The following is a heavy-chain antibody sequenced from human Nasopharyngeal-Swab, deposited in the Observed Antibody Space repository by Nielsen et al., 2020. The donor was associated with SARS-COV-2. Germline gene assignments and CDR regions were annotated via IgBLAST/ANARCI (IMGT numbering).Heavy chain of an antibody. V-gene: IGHV1-18*04. Sequence: ASAKVSCKASGYTFTSYGISWVRQAPAQRLEWMGWISAYNGNTNYAQKLQGRVTMTTDTSTSTAYMELRSLRSDDTAVYYCARDRKDIVHTGLWYFDLWGRGTLVTVSS. CDR3: ARDRKDIVHTGLWYFDL. CDR2: ISAYNGNT. D-gene: IGHD2-8*01. J-gene: IGHJ2*01. CDR1: GYTFTSYG.